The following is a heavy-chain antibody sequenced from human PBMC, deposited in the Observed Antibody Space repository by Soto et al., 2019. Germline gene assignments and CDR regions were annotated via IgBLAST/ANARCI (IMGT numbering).Heavy chain of an antibody. J-gene: IGHJ3*02. Sequence: AVKVSCKASGGTFSSYAISWVRQAPGQGLEWMGGIIPIFGTANYAQKFQGRVTITADESTSTAYMELSSLRSEDTAVYYCASGHFTIFGVVIKVGAFDIWGQGTLVTVSS. CDR3: ASGHFTIFGVVIKVGAFDI. CDR1: GGTFSSYA. V-gene: IGHV1-69*13. CDR2: IIPIFGTA. D-gene: IGHD3-3*01.